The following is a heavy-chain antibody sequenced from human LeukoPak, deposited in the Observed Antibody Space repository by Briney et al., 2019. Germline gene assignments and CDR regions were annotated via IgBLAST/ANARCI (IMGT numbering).Heavy chain of an antibody. CDR2: INHSGST. V-gene: IGHV4-34*01. J-gene: IGHJ4*02. CDR1: GGSFSGYY. D-gene: IGHD6-19*01. Sequence: SETLSLTCAVYGGSFSGYYWSWIRQPPGKGLEWIGEINHSGSTNYNPSLKSRVTISVDTSKNQFSLKLSSVTAADTAVYYCARPRIAVAGTEDYWGQGTLVTVSS. CDR3: ARPRIAVAGTEDY.